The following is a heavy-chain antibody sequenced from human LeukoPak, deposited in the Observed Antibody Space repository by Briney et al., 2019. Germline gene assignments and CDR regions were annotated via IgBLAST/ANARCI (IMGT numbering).Heavy chain of an antibody. CDR2: IYTSGST. CDR1: GGSIITYY. J-gene: IGHJ4*02. CDR3: ARRQVPWLQLISAGLGPDY. Sequence: TSETLSLTCTVSGGSIITYYWSWIRQPAGKGLEWIGRIYTSGSTNYNPSLKSRVTISVDTSKNQFSLKLSSVAAADTAVYYCARRQVPWLQLISAGLGPDYWGQGTLVTVSS. V-gene: IGHV4-4*07. D-gene: IGHD5-24*01.